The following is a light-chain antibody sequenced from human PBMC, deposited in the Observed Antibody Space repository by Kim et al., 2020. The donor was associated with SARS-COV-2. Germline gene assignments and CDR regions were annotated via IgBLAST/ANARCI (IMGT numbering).Light chain of an antibody. CDR2: DAS. CDR1: QSINIK. V-gene: IGKV3D-15*01. CDR3: QQYNNWPLT. J-gene: IGKJ4*01. Sequence: VSPGERATFSCRASQSINIKLAWYQQKPGQAPRLLISDASTRATGIPARFSGSGSGTEFTLTISSLQSEDFAVYYCQQYNNWPLTFGGGTKVDIK.